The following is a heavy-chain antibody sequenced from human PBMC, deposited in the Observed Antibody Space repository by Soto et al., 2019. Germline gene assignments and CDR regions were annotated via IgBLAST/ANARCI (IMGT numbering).Heavy chain of an antibody. CDR2: ISYDGSNK. D-gene: IGHD4-17*01. J-gene: IGHJ6*02. V-gene: IGHV3-30-3*01. CDR1: GFTLSSYD. Sequence: QVQLVESGGGVVQPGRSLRLSCAASGFTLSSYDMHWVRQAPGKGLEWVAVISYDGSNKYYADSVKGRFTISRDNSKNXLYLQMNSLRAEDTAVYYCARDYGDYGYYYYAMDVWGQGTTVTVSS. CDR3: ARDYGDYGYYYYAMDV.